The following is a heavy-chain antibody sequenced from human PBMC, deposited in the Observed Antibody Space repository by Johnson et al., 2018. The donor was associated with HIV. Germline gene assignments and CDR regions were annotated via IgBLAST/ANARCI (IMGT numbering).Heavy chain of an antibody. CDR1: GFTFSDYY. CDR3: AGLRAARPRSFDI. Sequence: QMQLVESGGGLVKPGGSLRLSCAASGFTFSDYYMSWISQAPGKGLEWVAVISYDGSNKYYADSVKGRFTISRDNSKNTLYLQMNSLRAEDTAVHYCAGLRAARPRSFDIWGQGTMVTVSS. V-gene: IGHV3-30*03. CDR2: ISYDGSNK. J-gene: IGHJ3*02. D-gene: IGHD6-6*01.